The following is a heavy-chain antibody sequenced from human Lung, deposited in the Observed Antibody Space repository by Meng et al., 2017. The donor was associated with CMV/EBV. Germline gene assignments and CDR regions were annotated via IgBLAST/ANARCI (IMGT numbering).Heavy chain of an antibody. V-gene: IGHV5-51*01. CDR3: ARQDWTYGHRAYYFDY. J-gene: IGHJ4*02. D-gene: IGHD3/OR15-3a*01. CDR1: GYRFNIYW. CDR2: IYPGDSDV. Sequence: GGSXRLXXKVSGYRFNIYWIGWVRQKPGKGLEWMGIIYPGDSDVRHSPSFQGQVTISADKSTNTAYLQWSGLRASDTAMYYCARQDWTYGHRAYYFDYWGQGXLLTVSS.